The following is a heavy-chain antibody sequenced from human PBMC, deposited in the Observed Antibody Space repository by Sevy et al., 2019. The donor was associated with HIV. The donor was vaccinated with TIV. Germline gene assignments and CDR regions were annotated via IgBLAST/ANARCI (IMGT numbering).Heavy chain of an antibody. CDR1: GYSFASYG. V-gene: IGHV1-18*01. Sequence: ASVKVSCKASGYSFASYGISWVRQAPGQGLEWMGWVTPYNGNKKYVEKLQGRVSMTTDTSTSTAYMELSSLRSDDTAVYYCATGFPGEYPECGSIRCYTDYFAQWGQGTLVTVSS. D-gene: IGHD2-2*02. CDR2: VTPYNGNK. J-gene: IGHJ4*02. CDR3: ATGFPGEYPECGSIRCYTDYFAQ.